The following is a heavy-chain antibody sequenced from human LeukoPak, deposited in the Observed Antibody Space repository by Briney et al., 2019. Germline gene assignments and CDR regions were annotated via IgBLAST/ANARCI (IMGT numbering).Heavy chain of an antibody. CDR2: INHSGSS. V-gene: IGHV4-34*01. J-gene: IGHJ4*02. CDR1: GGSITDYF. D-gene: IGHD2-8*01. Sequence: SETLSLTCALSGGSITDYFYNWVRQPPGKGLEWIGEINHSGSSTYNPSLKSRVIISVDTSKNQFSLKLSSVTAADTAVYYCARRRFVRGPDVVNPFDYWGQGTLVTVSS. CDR3: ARRRFVRGPDVVNPFDY.